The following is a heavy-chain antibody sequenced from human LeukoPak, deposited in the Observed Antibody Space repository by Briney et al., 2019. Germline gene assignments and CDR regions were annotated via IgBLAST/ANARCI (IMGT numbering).Heavy chain of an antibody. Sequence: QAGGSLRLSCAASGFTFSSYGMSWVRQAPGKGLEWVSAISGSGGSTYYADSVKGRFTISRDNSKNTLYLQMNSLRAEDTAVYYCAKDGRAGRNDYGDYISFPDYWGQGTLVTVSS. CDR2: ISGSGGST. D-gene: IGHD4-17*01. CDR3: AKDGRAGRNDYGDYISFPDY. J-gene: IGHJ4*02. CDR1: GFTFSSYG. V-gene: IGHV3-23*01.